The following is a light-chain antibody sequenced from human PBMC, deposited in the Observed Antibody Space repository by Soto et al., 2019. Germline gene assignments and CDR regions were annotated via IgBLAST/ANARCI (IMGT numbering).Light chain of an antibody. CDR1: QSISSW. CDR2: KAS. V-gene: IGKV1-5*03. J-gene: IGKJ2*01. Sequence: DIQMTQSPSTLSASVGDRVTITCRASQSISSWLAWYQQKPGKAPNLLIYKASSLQSGVPSRFSGSGSGTVFTLTISGLQPDDFATYYCQQYNSYPYTFGQGTKLEI. CDR3: QQYNSYPYT.